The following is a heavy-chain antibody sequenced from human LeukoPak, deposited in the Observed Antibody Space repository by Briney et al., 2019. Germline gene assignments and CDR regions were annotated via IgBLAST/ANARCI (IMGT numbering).Heavy chain of an antibody. CDR3: ASLSSDGSEHAFNS. CDR2: INHSGST. J-gene: IGHJ3*02. D-gene: IGHD5-24*01. Sequence: SETLSPTPDLIPRTPSGKVFTHLRQPPGKGLEWIGQINHSGSTNYNPSLTSRVTISVDTSKNQFSLKLSSVTAADTAVYYCASLSSDGSEHAFNSCGQGAMLSVSS. V-gene: IGHV4-34*01. CDR1: PRTPSGKV.